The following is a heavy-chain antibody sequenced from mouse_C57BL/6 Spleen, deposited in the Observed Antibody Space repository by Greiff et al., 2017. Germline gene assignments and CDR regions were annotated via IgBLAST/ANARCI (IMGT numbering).Heavy chain of an antibody. CDR2: IHPNSGST. V-gene: IGHV1-64*01. CDR1: GYTFTSYW. Sequence: VQLQQPGAELVKPGASVKLSCKASGYTFTSYWMHWVKQRPGQGLEWIGMIHPNSGSTNYNEKFKSKATLTVDKSSSTAYMQLSSLTSEDSAVYCCARSDYFTWFAYWGQGTLVTVSA. J-gene: IGHJ3*01. CDR3: ARSDYFTWFAY. D-gene: IGHD2-4*01.